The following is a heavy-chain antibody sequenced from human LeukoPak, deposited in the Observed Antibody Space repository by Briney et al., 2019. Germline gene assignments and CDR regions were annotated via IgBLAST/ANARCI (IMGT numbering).Heavy chain of an antibody. CDR1: GGSISNYY. Sequence: PSETLSLTCTVSGGSISNYYWSWIRQPAGKGLEWIGRIYTSGSTNYSPSLKSRVTMSIDTSKNQFSLKLSSVTAADTAVYYCARYYDSSGYYHQPYYFDYWGQGTLVTVSS. CDR3: ARYYDSSGYYHQPYYFDY. D-gene: IGHD3-22*01. CDR2: IYTSGST. J-gene: IGHJ4*02. V-gene: IGHV4-4*07.